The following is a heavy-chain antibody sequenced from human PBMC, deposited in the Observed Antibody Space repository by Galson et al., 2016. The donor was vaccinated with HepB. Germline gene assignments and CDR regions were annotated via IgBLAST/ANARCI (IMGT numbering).Heavy chain of an antibody. V-gene: IGHV3-30-3*01. Sequence: SLRLSCAVSGFTFSTYWMSWVRQPPGKGLEWVAVTSYDGSNKYHAHSVKGRFTISRDNSKNTLYLQMNSLRPEDTAVYYCARDLMPLQYYYAMDVWGKGTTVTVSS. CDR2: TSYDGSNK. D-gene: IGHD2-2*01. CDR1: GFTFSTYW. J-gene: IGHJ6*04. CDR3: ARDLMPLQYYYAMDV.